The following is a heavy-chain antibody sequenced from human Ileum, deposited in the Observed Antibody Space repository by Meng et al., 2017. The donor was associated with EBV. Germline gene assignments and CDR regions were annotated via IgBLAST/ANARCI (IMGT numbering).Heavy chain of an antibody. V-gene: IGHV1-3*01. CDR2: IIVGTGRT. CDR1: GFTFTDYV. CDR3: ARDSVIAAGSYCDY. D-gene: IGHD6-13*01. J-gene: IGHJ4*02. Sequence: QVQLGKSGAEVKQPGAQVKVSCEASGFTFTDYVIQWVRQAPGQRPEWMGWIIVGTGRTEYSQNLQGRVTITWDTSASTAYMELSSLRSEDTAVYYCARDSVIAAGSYCDYWGQGALVTVSS.